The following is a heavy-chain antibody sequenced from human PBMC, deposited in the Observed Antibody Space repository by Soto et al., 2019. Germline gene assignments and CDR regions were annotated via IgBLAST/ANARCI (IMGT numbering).Heavy chain of an antibody. V-gene: IGHV3-21*01. J-gene: IGHJ5*02. CDR2: ISSSSSHT. CDR3: VPDAVLIAAKGS. Sequence: EVQLVESGGGLVKPGGSLRLSCAASGFTFSTYSMNWVHQTPGKGLEWVSSISSSSSHTQYADSVKGRFTVSRDNAKNSLYLQMNSLRAEDTVVYYCVPDAVLIAAKGSWGQGTLVTVSS. CDR1: GFTFSTYS. D-gene: IGHD2-15*01.